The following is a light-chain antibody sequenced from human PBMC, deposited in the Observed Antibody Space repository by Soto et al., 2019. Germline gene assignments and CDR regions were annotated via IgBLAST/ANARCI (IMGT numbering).Light chain of an antibody. CDR3: QSYDSSLSGSV. Sequence: QSVLTQPPSVSGAPGQRVTISCTGSSANIGAGYHVHWYQQLPGTAPKLLIFDNNNRPSGVPDRFSGSKSGTSASLAITGLQAEDEADYYCQSYDSSLSGSVFGGGTKVTVL. CDR1: SANIGAGYH. CDR2: DNN. V-gene: IGLV1-40*01. J-gene: IGLJ2*01.